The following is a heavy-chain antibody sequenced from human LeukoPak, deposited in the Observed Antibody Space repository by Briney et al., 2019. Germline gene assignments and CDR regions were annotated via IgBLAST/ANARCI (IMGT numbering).Heavy chain of an antibody. D-gene: IGHD2-2*02. J-gene: IGHJ4*02. Sequence: GGSLRLSCAASEFTFSSYGMHWVRQAPGKGLEWVAFIHSDGNNKYYADSVKGRFTISRDNSKNTLYLQMNSLRAEDTAVYYCAKGAAGGYCIITSCYTLDFWGQGTLVTVSS. V-gene: IGHV3-30*02. CDR3: AKGAAGGYCIITSCYTLDF. CDR1: EFTFSSYG. CDR2: IHSDGNNK.